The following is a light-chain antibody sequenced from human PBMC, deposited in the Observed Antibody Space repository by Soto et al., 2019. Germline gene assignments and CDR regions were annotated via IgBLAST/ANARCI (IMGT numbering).Light chain of an antibody. Sequence: DIQMTQSPSTLSASVGDRVTITCRASQSINNWLVWYQQKPGIAPKLLMYKASNLESGVLSRFSGSGSGTEFALTISSLHSDVFDTDSCQQYNIYLWAVGQ. CDR2: KAS. CDR3: QQYNIYLWA. CDR1: QSINNW. J-gene: IGKJ1*01. V-gene: IGKV1-5*03.